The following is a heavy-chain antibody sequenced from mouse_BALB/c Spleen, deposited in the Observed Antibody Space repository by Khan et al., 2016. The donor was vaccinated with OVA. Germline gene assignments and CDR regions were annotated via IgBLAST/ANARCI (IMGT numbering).Heavy chain of an antibody. CDR3: RRCGYYYGTSFDY. V-gene: IGHV13-2*02. Sequence: VQLVETGGGLVRPGNSLKLSCVTSGFTFSYYRMHWLRQFPGKRLEWIAVITVKSDNSGANYAESVKGRFTISRDDSKSSVYLQMNRLREEDTATNYCRRCGYYYGTSFDYWGQGTTLTVSA. CDR1: GFTFSYYR. J-gene: IGHJ2*01. CDR2: ITVKSDNSGA. D-gene: IGHD1-1*01.